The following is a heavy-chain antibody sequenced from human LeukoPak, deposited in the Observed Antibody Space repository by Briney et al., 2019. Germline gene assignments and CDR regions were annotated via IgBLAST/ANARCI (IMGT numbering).Heavy chain of an antibody. D-gene: IGHD2-21*02. J-gene: IGHJ6*02. V-gene: IGHV1-2*02. CDR2: INPNSGGT. Sequence: ASVKVSCKASVYTFSGYYMYWVRQAPGQGLEWMGWINPNSGGTKYPQKFQGRVTMTRDTSISTAYMELSRLRSDDTAVYYCAREAVVTATGIGWYGMDVWGQGTTVTVSS. CDR3: AREAVVTATGIGWYGMDV. CDR1: VYTFSGYY.